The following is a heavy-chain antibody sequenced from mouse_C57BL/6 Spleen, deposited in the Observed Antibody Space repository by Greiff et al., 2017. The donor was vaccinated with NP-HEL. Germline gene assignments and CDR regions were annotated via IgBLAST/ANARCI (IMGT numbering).Heavy chain of an antibody. J-gene: IGHJ4*01. CDR3: TRRGSSAAMDY. Sequence: VHVKQSGAELVRPGASVKLSCTASGFNIKDDYMHWVKQRPEQGLEWIGWIDPENGDTEYASKFQGKATITADTSSNTAYLQLSSLTSEDTAVYYCTRRGSSAAMDYWGQGTSVTVSS. CDR1: GFNIKDDY. D-gene: IGHD3-2*02. V-gene: IGHV14-4*01. CDR2: IDPENGDT.